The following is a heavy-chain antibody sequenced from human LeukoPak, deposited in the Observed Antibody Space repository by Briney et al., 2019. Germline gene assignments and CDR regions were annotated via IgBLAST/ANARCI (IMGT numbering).Heavy chain of an antibody. J-gene: IGHJ4*02. CDR1: GFTFSSYG. V-gene: IGHV3-23*01. CDR3: AKHSGSYFIYYVDS. D-gene: IGHD1-26*01. Sequence: GGSLRLSCGASGFTFSSYGMSCVRQAPGKGLEWVSTTSNTAYNTYYADSVKGRFTISRDNSANTVSLQMNSLRAEDTALYYCAKHSGSYFIYYVDSWGQGTQVTVSS. CDR2: TSNTAYNT.